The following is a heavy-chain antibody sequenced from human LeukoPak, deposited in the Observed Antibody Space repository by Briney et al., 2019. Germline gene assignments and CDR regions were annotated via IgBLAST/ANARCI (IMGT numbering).Heavy chain of an antibody. CDR3: ARRKFYDTYLDP. CDR1: EYDFANYW. CDR2: AHPATSII. D-gene: IGHD2/OR15-2a*01. J-gene: IGHJ5*02. Sequence: GESLKISCKGPEYDFANYWIGWVRQTPGRGLEWMGIAHPATSIIHYGPPFQGQVTISFDRSLSTAYLQWTSLKASDSGMYFCARRKFYDTYLDPWGRGTLVTVSS. V-gene: IGHV5-51*01.